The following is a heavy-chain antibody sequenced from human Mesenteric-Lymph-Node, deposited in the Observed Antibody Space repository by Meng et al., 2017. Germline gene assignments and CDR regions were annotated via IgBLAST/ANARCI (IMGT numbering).Heavy chain of an antibody. D-gene: IGHD3-22*01. CDR3: ARDQFGIVVVITSFDY. J-gene: IGHJ4*02. CDR1: GYIFTNFY. CDR2: INPSGGST. V-gene: IGHV1-46*01. Sequence: QGQSVQSGSEVKKPGASVKVSCKESGYIFTNFYMHWMRQHPGQGLEWMGIINPSGGSTSYAQKFQGRVTMARDTSTNTAYMELSSLRSEDTAVYYCARDQFGIVVVITSFDYWGQGTLVTVSS.